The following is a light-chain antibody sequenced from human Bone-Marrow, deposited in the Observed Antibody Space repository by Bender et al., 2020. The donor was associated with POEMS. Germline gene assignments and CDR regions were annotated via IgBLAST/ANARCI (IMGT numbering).Light chain of an antibody. CDR1: LLARQF. V-gene: IGLV3-25*03. Sequence: SHVLTQPPSVSVSPGQTATITCSGDLLARQFSSWYQQRPGQGPVLVIYRDSDRPSEIPRRFSGSSSGTTVTLTIRGVEAEDEADYYCQSSDTSGSFRVFGGGTKLTV. J-gene: IGLJ3*02. CDR3: QSSDTSGSFRV. CDR2: RDS.